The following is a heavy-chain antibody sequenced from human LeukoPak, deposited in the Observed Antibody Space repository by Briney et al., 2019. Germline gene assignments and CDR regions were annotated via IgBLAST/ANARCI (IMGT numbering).Heavy chain of an antibody. J-gene: IGHJ4*02. Sequence: GGSLRLSCAASGFTFNGYWMSWVRQTPEKGLEWVANIKQDGYEKYYVDSVKGRFTISRDNAKNSLYLQMNSLRADDTAIYYCARDKIVGPTTLDYWGQGTLVTVSS. CDR2: IKQDGYEK. D-gene: IGHD1-26*01. CDR1: GFTFNGYW. V-gene: IGHV3-7*01. CDR3: ARDKIVGPTTLDY.